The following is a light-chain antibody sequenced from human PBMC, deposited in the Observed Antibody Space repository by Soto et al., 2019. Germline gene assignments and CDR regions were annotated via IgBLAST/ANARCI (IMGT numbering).Light chain of an antibody. CDR2: DVN. CDR3: SSYAGGNNWV. J-gene: IGLJ3*02. CDR1: SSDVGAHNY. Sequence: QSALTQPPSASGSPGQSLTISCTGTSSDVGAHNYVSWYQQNPGKAPKLMLYDVNKRPSWVPDRFSGSKSGNTASLTVSGLQAEDEADYYCSSYAGGNNWVFGGGTKVTVL. V-gene: IGLV2-8*01.